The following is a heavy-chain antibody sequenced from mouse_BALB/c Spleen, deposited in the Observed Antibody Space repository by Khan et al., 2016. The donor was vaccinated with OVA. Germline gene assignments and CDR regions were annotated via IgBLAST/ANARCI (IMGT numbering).Heavy chain of an antibody. CDR1: GYTFSSYS. V-gene: IGHV5-6*01. CDR2: ISSGGDYT. Sequence: EVQVVESGGDLVKPGGSLKLSCAASGYTFSSYSMSWVRQNPDKRLEWVASISSGGDYTYYPDSVKGRFTISRDNAKNTLYLQMSDVKSEDTAMWYCAALLVGAFAYWGQGTLVTVSA. J-gene: IGHJ3*01. D-gene: IGHD2-12*01. CDR3: AALLVGAFAY.